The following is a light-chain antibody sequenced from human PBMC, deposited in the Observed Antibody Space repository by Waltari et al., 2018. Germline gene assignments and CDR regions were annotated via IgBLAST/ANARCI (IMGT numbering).Light chain of an antibody. Sequence: EIVLTQSPATLSLSPGERATLSCRASQSVSNYLVWYQQKPGQAPRLLIYDASNRATGIPARFSGSGFGTNFTLTISSLEPEDFAFYYCQQRANWLTFGGGTKVEIK. CDR3: QQRANWLT. J-gene: IGKJ4*01. V-gene: IGKV3-11*01. CDR2: DAS. CDR1: QSVSNY.